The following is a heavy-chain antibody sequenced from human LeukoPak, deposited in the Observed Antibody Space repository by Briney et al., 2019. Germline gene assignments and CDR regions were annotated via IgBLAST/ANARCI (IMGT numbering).Heavy chain of an antibody. Sequence: SETLSLTCTVSGGSISSDYWSWIRQPPGKGLEWIGYIYTSGSTNYNPSLKSRVTISVDTSKTQFSLKLSSVTAADTAVYYCARFSRAFDIWGQGTMATVSS. J-gene: IGHJ3*02. CDR3: ARFSRAFDI. CDR1: GGSISSDY. V-gene: IGHV4-4*09. CDR2: IYTSGST.